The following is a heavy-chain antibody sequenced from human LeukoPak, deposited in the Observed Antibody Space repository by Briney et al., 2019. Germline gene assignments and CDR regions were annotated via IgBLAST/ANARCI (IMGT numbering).Heavy chain of an antibody. J-gene: IGHJ4*02. D-gene: IGHD4-17*01. CDR3: ARVGYGDVFDY. V-gene: IGHV4-34*01. CDR1: GGSFSGYY. Sequence: SSETLSLTCAVYGGSFSGYYWSWIRQPPGKGLEWIGYIYHSGSTYYNPSLKSRVTISVDRSKNQFSLKLSSVTAADTAVYYCARVGYGDVFDYWGQGTLVTVSS. CDR2: IYHSGST.